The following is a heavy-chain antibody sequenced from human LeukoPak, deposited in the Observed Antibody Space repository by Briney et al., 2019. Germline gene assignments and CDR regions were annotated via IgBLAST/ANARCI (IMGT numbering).Heavy chain of an antibody. CDR3: TVGPHHYFDS. Sequence: KPSETLSLTCTVSGGSINSGGYYWSWIRQHPGKGLEWTGYISYSGSTCYNPSLKSRVTISLDTSKNQFFLRLSSVSTADTAVYFCTVGPHHYFDSWGQGTLVTVSS. CDR1: GGSINSGGYY. CDR2: ISYSGST. V-gene: IGHV4-31*03. J-gene: IGHJ4*02. D-gene: IGHD4-11*01.